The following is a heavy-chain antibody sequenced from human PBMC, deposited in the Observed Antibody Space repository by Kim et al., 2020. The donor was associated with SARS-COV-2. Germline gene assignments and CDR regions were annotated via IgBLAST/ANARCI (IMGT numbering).Heavy chain of an antibody. J-gene: IGHJ5*02. Sequence: TNYAQKFQARVTSTRDMSTSTAYMELSSLRSEDTAVYYCAAGPGYNWFDPWGQGTLVTVSS. CDR3: AAGPGYNWFDP. CDR2: T. V-gene: IGHV1-58*01.